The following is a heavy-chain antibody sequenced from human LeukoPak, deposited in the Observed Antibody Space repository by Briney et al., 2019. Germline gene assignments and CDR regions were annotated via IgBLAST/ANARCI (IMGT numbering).Heavy chain of an antibody. J-gene: IGHJ4*02. D-gene: IGHD5-12*01. V-gene: IGHV4-31*03. CDR1: GDSISSGGYY. Sequence: SETLSLTCTVSGDSISSGGYYWSWIRQHPGKGLEWIGYIYYSGSTFYNPSLKSRVTISVDTSKNQFSLRLSSVTAADTAVYYCAREPLGGGYSFDYWGQGTLVTVSS. CDR2: IYYSGST. CDR3: AREPLGGGYSFDY.